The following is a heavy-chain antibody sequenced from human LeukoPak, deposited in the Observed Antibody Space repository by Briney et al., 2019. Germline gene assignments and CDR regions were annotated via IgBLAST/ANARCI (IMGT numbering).Heavy chain of an antibody. CDR3: ATRPCDSSGYYLGAFDA. J-gene: IGHJ3*01. CDR1: GFIFSTYA. CDR2: IGASGAET. D-gene: IGHD3-22*01. V-gene: IGHV3-23*01. Sequence: GGSLRLSCEASGFIFSTYAMAWVRQAPGKGLDWVSVIGASGAETYYSDSAKGRFTVSRDNSKDTPFLHMSSLRAEDTAVYFCATRPCDSSGYYLGAFDAWGQGTTVTVSS.